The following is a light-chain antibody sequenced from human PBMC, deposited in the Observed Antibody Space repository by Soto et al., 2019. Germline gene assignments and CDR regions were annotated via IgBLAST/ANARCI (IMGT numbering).Light chain of an antibody. CDR3: QQRSNWPPGSLT. CDR1: RSVGVY. V-gene: IGKV3-11*01. J-gene: IGKJ4*01. CDR2: DTS. Sequence: IVLTQSPATLSLSPGERATLSCRASRSVGVYLVWYQQKPGQAPRLLISDTSNRATGIPARFSGSGSGTDFTLTISSLESEDFAVYCCQQRSNWPPGSLTFGGGTRVEIK.